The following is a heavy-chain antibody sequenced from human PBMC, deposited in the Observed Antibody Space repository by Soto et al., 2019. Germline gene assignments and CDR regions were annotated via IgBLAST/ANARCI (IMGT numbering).Heavy chain of an antibody. D-gene: IGHD3-10*01. V-gene: IGHV3-33*01. Sequence: QVQLVESGGGVVQPGRSLRLSCAASGFTFSSYGMHWVRQAPGKGLEWVAVIWYDGSNQYYADSVKGRFTISRDNSKNTLYLQMNSLRAEDTAVYYCARQDYYGSGGMDVWGQGTTVTVSS. CDR2: IWYDGSNQ. CDR3: ARQDYYGSGGMDV. CDR1: GFTFSSYG. J-gene: IGHJ6*02.